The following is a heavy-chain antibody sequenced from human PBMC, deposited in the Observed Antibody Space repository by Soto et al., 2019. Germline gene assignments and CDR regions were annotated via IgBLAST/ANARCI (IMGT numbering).Heavy chain of an antibody. D-gene: IGHD2-15*01. CDR2: INPNRSGT. CDR1: GYTFTGYY. V-gene: IGHV1-2*04. J-gene: IGHJ6*02. Sequence: ASVKVSCKASGYTFTGYYMHWVRQAPGQGLEWKGWINPNRSGTNYAQKFQGWVTMTRDTSISTAYMELSRLRSDDTAVYYCARGATQEDYYYYYGMDVWGQGTTVTVSS. CDR3: ARGATQEDYYYYYGMDV.